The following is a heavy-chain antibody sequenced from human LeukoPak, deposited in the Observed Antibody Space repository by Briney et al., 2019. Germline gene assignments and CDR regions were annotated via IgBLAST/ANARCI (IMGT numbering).Heavy chain of an antibody. CDR3: ARGRGIVAFDI. CDR1: GFTFSSYW. J-gene: IGHJ3*02. V-gene: IGHV3-7*04. CDR2: IKQDGSEK. D-gene: IGHD1-26*01. Sequence: PWGSLRLSCAASGFTFSSYWMSWVRQAPGKGLEWVANIKQDGSEKYYVDSVKGRFTISRDNAKNSLYLQMNSLRAEDTAVYYCARGRGIVAFDIWGQGTMVTVSS.